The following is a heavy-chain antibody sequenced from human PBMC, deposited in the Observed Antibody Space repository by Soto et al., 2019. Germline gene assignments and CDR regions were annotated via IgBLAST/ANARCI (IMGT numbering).Heavy chain of an antibody. CDR3: NTYPDFWGGHTPL. Sequence: EVQLVESGGGLVKPGGSLGLSCAASGFTITNAWMHWVRQAPGKGLEWVGRVKSKADGETTDYAEPVNGRFTISRDDSRNTLSLQINSLKIEDTAVYYCNTYPDFWGGHTPLWGQGTLVTVSS. J-gene: IGHJ4*02. CDR1: GFTITNAW. V-gene: IGHV3-15*07. CDR2: VKSKADGETT. D-gene: IGHD3-3*01.